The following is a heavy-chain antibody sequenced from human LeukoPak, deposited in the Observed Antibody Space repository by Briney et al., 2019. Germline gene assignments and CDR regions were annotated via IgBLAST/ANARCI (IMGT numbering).Heavy chain of an antibody. V-gene: IGHV1-24*01. J-gene: IGHJ4*02. CDR3: AIDVGELLTY. Sequence: GASVKVSCKVSGYTLAELCMHWVRQSPGKGLEWVGGVDPEDGEIIYAQNFQGRVTMTEDTSTDTAYMNLSSLRSEDTAVYYCAIDVGELLTYWGQGTLVTVSS. CDR2: VDPEDGEI. CDR1: GYTLAELC. D-gene: IGHD3-16*01.